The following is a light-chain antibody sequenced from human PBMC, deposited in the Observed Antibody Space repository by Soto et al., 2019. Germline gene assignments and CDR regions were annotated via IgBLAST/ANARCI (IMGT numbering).Light chain of an antibody. V-gene: IGLV1-47*01. Sequence: QSVLTQPPSASGTPGQWGTISCSGSSSNIGSNYVYWYQQLPGTAPKLHIYRNNQRPSGVPDRFSGSKSGTSASLAISGLRSEDEADYYCAAWDDSLSGVVFGGGTQLTVL. CDR2: RNN. J-gene: IGLJ2*01. CDR1: SSNIGSNY. CDR3: AAWDDSLSGVV.